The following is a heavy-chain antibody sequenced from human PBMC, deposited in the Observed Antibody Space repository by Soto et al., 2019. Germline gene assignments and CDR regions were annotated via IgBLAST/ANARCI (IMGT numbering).Heavy chain of an antibody. D-gene: IGHD5-12*01. Sequence: GSLRLSCAASGFTFSSYGMHWVRQAPGKGLEWVALVWYDGGNKYYADPVKGRFTISRDNSKNTLCLQMNSLRDEDTAVYYCVRAAGYSGNDYVYYYGMDVWGQGTTVTVSS. CDR2: VWYDGGNK. J-gene: IGHJ6*02. V-gene: IGHV3-33*01. CDR1: GFTFSSYG. CDR3: VRAAGYSGNDYVYYYGMDV.